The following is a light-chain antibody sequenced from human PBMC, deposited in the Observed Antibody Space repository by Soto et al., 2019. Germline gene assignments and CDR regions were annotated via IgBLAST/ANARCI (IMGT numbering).Light chain of an antibody. Sequence: QSALTQPRSVSGSPGQSVTISCTGTSSDVGGYSCVSWYQQHPGKAPKLMIYDVSKRPSGVPDRFSGSKSGNTASLTISGLQAEDEADYYCCSYAGSYTFVFGTGTK. J-gene: IGLJ1*01. V-gene: IGLV2-11*01. CDR1: SSDVGGYSC. CDR3: CSYAGSYTFV. CDR2: DVS.